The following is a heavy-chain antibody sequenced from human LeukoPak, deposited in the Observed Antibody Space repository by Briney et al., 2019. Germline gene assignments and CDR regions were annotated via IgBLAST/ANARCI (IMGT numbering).Heavy chain of an antibody. Sequence: SETLSLTCTVSGDSIGSYSWSWIRQPAGKGLEWIGRVHTSGSTNWNPSLKSRVTMSVDESKNQFSLRLTSVTAADTAVYYCAREGGYRGSYFVSYWFDPWSQGTLVIVSS. CDR1: GDSIGSYS. CDR3: AREGGYRGSYFVSYWFDP. CDR2: VHTSGST. V-gene: IGHV4-4*07. J-gene: IGHJ5*02. D-gene: IGHD5-12*01.